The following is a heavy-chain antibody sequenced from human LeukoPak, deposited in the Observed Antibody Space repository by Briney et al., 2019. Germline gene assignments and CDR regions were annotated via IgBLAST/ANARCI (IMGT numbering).Heavy chain of an antibody. V-gene: IGHV4-34*01. CDR3: AREAVRRFDY. CDR2: INHSGST. J-gene: IGHJ4*02. D-gene: IGHD3-10*01. CDR1: GGSFSGYY. Sequence: PSETLSLTCAVYGGSFSGYYWSWIRQPPGKGLEWIGEINHSGSTNYNPSLKSRVTISVDTSKNQFSLKLSSVTAADTAVYYCAREAVRRFDYWGQGTLVTVSS.